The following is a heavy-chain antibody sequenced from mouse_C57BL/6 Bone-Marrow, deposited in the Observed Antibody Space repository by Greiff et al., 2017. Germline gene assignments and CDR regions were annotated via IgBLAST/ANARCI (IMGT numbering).Heavy chain of an antibody. J-gene: IGHJ2*01. CDR1: GYTFTSYW. CDR2: INPSSGYT. Sequence: QVQLQQSGAELAKPGASVKLSCKASGYTFTSYWMHWVKQRPGQGLEWIGYINPSSGYTKYNQKFKDKATLTAYKSSSTAYMQLRSLTYEDSAVYYCARSFTTVDYFDYWGQGTTLTVSS. CDR3: ARSFTTVDYFDY. D-gene: IGHD1-1*01. V-gene: IGHV1-7*01.